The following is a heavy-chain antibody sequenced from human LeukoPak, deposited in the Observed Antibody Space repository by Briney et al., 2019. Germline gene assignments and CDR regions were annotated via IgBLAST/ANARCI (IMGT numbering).Heavy chain of an antibody. Sequence: ASVKVSCKASGYTFTGYYMHWVRQAPGQGLEWMGRINPNSGDTNYAQKFQGRVTMTRDTSITTGYMELSRLRSDDTAVYYCAREAPTTGTTFDYWGQGTLATVSS. CDR2: INPNSGDT. V-gene: IGHV1-2*06. CDR1: GYTFTGYY. D-gene: IGHD1-7*01. CDR3: AREAPTTGTTFDY. J-gene: IGHJ4*02.